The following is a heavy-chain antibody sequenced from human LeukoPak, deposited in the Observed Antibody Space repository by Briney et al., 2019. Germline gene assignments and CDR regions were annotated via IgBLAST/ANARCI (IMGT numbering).Heavy chain of an antibody. V-gene: IGHV3-7*01. CDR3: VRDGPAFLDFDY. CDR1: GFSFNGDW. D-gene: IGHD2-2*01. J-gene: IGHJ4*02. Sequence: PGGSLRLSCVASGFSFNGDWMNWVRQAPGKGLEWVANIKPDGSQNYYVDSVKGRFTISRDNAEKSLFLQMNSLRAEDTAVYYCVRDGPAFLDFDYWGQGTLVTVSS. CDR2: IKPDGSQN.